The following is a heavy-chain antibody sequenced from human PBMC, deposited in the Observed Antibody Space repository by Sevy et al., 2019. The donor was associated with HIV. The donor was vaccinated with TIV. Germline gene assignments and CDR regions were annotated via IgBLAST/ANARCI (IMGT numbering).Heavy chain of an antibody. CDR2: IIPSVGIA. V-gene: IGHV1-69*10. J-gene: IGHJ4*02. CDR3: ASVRPCGGDCYFFDT. D-gene: IGHD2-21*02. Sequence: ASVKGSCKASGGTLNNYGMNWVRQAPGQGLDWMGGIIPSVGIASYAQKIQGRAAITADESTSTIYLEVGRLRSDDTAVYFCASVRPCGGDCYFFDTWGQGTLVTVSS. CDR1: GGTLNNYG.